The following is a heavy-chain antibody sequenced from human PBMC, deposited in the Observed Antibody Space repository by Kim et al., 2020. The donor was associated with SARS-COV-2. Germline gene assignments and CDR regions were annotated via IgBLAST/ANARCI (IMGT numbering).Heavy chain of an antibody. CDR2: ISYSGIT. V-gene: IGHV4-59*08. J-gene: IGHJ4*02. D-gene: IGHD6-13*01. Sequence: SETLSLTCTVSVGTISGYYWSWTRQTPGKGLEWIGYISYSGITNYNPSLKSRVTISIDPSQIQFSLQLSSVTAADTAVYYCARHVQISNTWEIFYYWGQG. CDR3: ARHVQISNTWEIFYY. CDR1: VGTISGYY.